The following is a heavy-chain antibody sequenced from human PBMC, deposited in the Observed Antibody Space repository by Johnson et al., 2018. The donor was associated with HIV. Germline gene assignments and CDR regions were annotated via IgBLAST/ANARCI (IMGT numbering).Heavy chain of an antibody. CDR2: IYGGGST. V-gene: IGHV3-53*04. CDR1: GFAVISNT. D-gene: IGHD1-26*01. CDR3: AKGEELQADYDAFDI. J-gene: IGHJ3*02. Sequence: VQLVESGGDLVQPGGSLRLSCAVSGFAVISNTMSWVRQAPGKGLEWVSLIYGGGSTFYADSVKGRFTISKDNYKNTLYLQMNSLRAEDTAVYYCAKGEELQADYDAFDIWGQGTMVTVSS.